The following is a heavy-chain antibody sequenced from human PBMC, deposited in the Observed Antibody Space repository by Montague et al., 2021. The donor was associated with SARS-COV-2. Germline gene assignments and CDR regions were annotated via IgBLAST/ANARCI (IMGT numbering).Heavy chain of an antibody. J-gene: IGHJ6*02. CDR2: INHSGSA. V-gene: IGHV4-34*01. D-gene: IGHD3-10*01. CDR3: ARGSGVYYYYYYGMDV. CDR1: GGSFSGYH. Sequence: SETLSLTCAVYGGSFSGYHWNWIRQPPGKGLEWIGEINHSGSAKYNPSLKRRVTISVDTSKNQFTLKLSSVTAADTAVYYCARGSGVYYYYYYGMDVWGQGTTVTVSS.